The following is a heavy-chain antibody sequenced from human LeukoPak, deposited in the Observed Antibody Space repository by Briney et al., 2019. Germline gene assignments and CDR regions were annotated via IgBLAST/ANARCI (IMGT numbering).Heavy chain of an antibody. D-gene: IGHD6-19*01. CDR3: ARAGLGSGWYFDD. V-gene: IGHV1-18*01. Sequence: ASVKVSCKASVYDFSSVGMTWVRRAPGQGLEWMGWISPYNGNTRYAQKFQGRVAMTTDTSTTTAYMELRGLRFNDTAVCYCARAGLGSGWYFDDCGPGTLVTVSS. CDR2: ISPYNGNT. J-gene: IGHJ4*02. CDR1: VYDFSSVG.